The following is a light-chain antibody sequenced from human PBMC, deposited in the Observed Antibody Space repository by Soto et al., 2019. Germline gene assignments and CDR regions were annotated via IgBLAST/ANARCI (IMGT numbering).Light chain of an antibody. Sequence: DIQMTQSPSTLFASVGDTVTITCRASQSISAWLAWYQQKPGKAPKLPIYKASTLKSGVPSRFSGSGSGTEFTLTISSLQPDDFATYYCKHYNSYSEAFGQGTKVDIK. CDR3: KHYNSYSEA. CDR2: KAS. J-gene: IGKJ1*01. CDR1: QSISAW. V-gene: IGKV1-5*03.